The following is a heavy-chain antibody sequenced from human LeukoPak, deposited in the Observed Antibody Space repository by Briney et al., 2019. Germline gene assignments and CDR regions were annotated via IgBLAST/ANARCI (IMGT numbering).Heavy chain of an antibody. CDR3: ARNHQQWLALIDY. Sequence: PSETLSLTCTVSGGSISSSSYYWGWIRQPPGKGLEWIGSIYYSGSTYYNPSLKSRVTISVDTSKNQFSLKLSSVTAADTAVYYCARNHQQWLALIDYWGQGTLVTVSS. J-gene: IGHJ4*02. CDR2: IYYSGST. V-gene: IGHV4-39*07. D-gene: IGHD6-19*01. CDR1: GGSISSSSYY.